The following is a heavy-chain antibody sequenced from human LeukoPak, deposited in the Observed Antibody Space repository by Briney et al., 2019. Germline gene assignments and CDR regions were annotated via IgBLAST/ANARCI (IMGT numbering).Heavy chain of an antibody. D-gene: IGHD3-3*01. V-gene: IGHV4-31*03. J-gene: IGHJ6*02. CDR1: GGSLSSGGYY. CDR3: ARDRQSGYSISYYYYDMDV. CDR2: IYYSGST. Sequence: SQTLSLTCTVSGGSLSSGGYYWRWLPHHPGTGQEWLWYIYYSGSTYYNPSLKSRVTISVHTSKNQFSLKLSSVTAADTAVYYCARDRQSGYSISYYYYDMDVWGQGTTVTVS.